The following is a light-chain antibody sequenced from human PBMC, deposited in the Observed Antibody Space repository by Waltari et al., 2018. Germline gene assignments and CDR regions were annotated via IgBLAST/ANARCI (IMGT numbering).Light chain of an antibody. V-gene: IGLV3-21*01. CDR2: LDS. J-gene: IGLJ2*01. CDR3: QVWEGTGDHAV. CDR1: NVGSKS. Sequence: SYVLTQPPSVLVAPGATATVTCGGTNVGSKSVHWYQLKSGQAPKLVIYLDSDRPSGIPARFSASNSGNTATLTISGVEGGDEADYFCQVWEGTGDHAVFGGGTKLTVL.